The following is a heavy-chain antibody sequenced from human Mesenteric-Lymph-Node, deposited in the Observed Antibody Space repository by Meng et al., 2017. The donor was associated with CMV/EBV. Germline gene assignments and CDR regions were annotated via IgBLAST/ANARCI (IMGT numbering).Heavy chain of an antibody. Sequence: SCKTSGYTFPAHYMHWVRQAPGQGLEWMGWINPNSGVINYAQKFQGWVTMTRDTSISTVYVELSRLRSDDTAVYYCAREYSSSWFDYWGQGTLVTVSS. J-gene: IGHJ4*02. D-gene: IGHD6-13*01. CDR1: GYTFPAHY. V-gene: IGHV1-2*04. CDR3: AREYSSSWFDY. CDR2: INPNSGVI.